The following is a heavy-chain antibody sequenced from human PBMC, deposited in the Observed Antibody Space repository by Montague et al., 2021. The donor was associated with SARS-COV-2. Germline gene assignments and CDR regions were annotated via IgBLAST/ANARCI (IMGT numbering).Heavy chain of an antibody. Sequence: SLRLSCAASGFYAMSWVRQAPGKGLGWVSVISGSGGNTYYADSVEGRFTISRDNSKNTLYLQINSLRAEDTAVYYCAKAPTMGRGVYFDYWGQGTLVTVSS. CDR1: GFYA. D-gene: IGHD3-10*01. CDR2: ISGSGGNT. V-gene: IGHV3-23*01. J-gene: IGHJ4*02. CDR3: AKAPTMGRGVYFDY.